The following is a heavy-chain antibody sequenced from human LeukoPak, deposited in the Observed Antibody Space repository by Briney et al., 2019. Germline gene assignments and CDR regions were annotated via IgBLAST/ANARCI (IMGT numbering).Heavy chain of an antibody. Sequence: SETLSLTCAVYGGSFSGYYWSWIRQPPGKGLEWIGEINHSGSTNYNPSLKSRVTISVDTSKNQFSLKLSSVTAADTAVYYCARALTPFSYDGRVYYRRKYYFDSGGQGPLDTVS. CDR2: INHSGST. D-gene: IGHD3-22*01. J-gene: IGHJ4*02. V-gene: IGHV4-34*01. CDR1: GGSFSGYY. CDR3: ARALTPFSYDGRVYYRRKYYFDS.